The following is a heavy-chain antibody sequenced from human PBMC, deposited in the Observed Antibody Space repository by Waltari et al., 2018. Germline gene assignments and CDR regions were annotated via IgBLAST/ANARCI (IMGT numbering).Heavy chain of an antibody. CDR1: GGSFRGYY. J-gene: IGHJ6*02. Sequence: QVHLQQWGAGLLKASETLSLTCAVDGGSFRGYYWSWVRQPPGKGLEWIGEINHARNTNGNPSLKSRVVISEDTSKSQFYLKLTFVTAADTGVYYCARLEDCSGGNCYSANNHPVDVWGQGP. D-gene: IGHD2-15*01. V-gene: IGHV4-34*01. CDR3: ARLEDCSGGNCYSANNHPVDV. CDR2: INHARNT.